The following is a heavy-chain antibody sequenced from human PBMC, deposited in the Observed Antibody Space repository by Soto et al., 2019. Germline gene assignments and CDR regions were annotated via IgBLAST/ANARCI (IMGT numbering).Heavy chain of an antibody. CDR3: AKDQGAAAGSDYYGMDV. CDR1: GFTFSSYG. Sequence: GGSLRLSCAASGFTFSSYGMHWVRQAPGKGLEWVAVISYDGSNKYYADSVKGRFTISRDNSKNTLYLQMNSLRAEDTAVYYCAKDQGAAAGSDYYGMDVWGQGTTVTVSS. J-gene: IGHJ6*02. D-gene: IGHD6-13*01. CDR2: ISYDGSNK. V-gene: IGHV3-30*18.